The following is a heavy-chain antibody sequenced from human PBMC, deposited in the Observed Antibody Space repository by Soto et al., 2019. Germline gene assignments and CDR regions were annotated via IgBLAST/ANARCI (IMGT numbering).Heavy chain of an antibody. CDR1: GGSISSGDYY. V-gene: IGHV4-31*03. D-gene: IGHD3-3*01. CDR2: IYYSGST. J-gene: IGHJ5*02. Sequence: QVQLQESGPGLVKPSQTLSLTCTVSGGSISSGDYYWSWIRQHPGKGLEWIGYIYYSGSTYYNPSLKSRVTSSVDTSKNQFSLKLSSVTAADTAVYYCARWWSGSRQGFDPWRQGTLVTVSS. CDR3: ARWWSGSRQGFDP.